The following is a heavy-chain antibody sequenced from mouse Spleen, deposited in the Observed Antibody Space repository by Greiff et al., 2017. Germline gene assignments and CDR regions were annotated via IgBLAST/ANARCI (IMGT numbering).Heavy chain of an antibody. CDR1: GYTFTSYW. CDR3: ALYGNYGFYFDY. V-gene: IGHV1-55*01. J-gene: IGHJ2*01. Sequence: QVQLQQPGAELVKPGASVKMSCKASGYTFTSYWITWVKQRPGQGLEWIGDIYPGSGSTNYNEKFKSKATLTVDTSSSTAYMQLSSLTSEDSAVYYCALYGNYGFYFDYWGQGTTLTVSS. CDR2: IYPGSGST. D-gene: IGHD2-1*01.